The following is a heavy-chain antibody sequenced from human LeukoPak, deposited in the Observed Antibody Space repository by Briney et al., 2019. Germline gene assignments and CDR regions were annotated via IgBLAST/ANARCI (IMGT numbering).Heavy chain of an antibody. CDR3: ARAGTGEEDY. CDR1: GFTFSDYY. V-gene: IGHV3-11*01. CDR2: ISSSSNTI. D-gene: IGHD7-27*01. J-gene: IGHJ4*02. Sequence: GGSLRLSCAASGFTFSDYYMNWIRQAPGKGLEWVSYISSSSNTIYYADSVKGRFTISRDNARNSLYLQMNSLRAEDTAVYYCARAGTGEEDYWGQGTLVTVSS.